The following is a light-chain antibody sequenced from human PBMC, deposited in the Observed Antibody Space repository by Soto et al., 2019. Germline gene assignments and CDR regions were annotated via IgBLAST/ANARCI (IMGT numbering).Light chain of an antibody. Sequence: EIVLTQSPGTLSLSPGEGATLSCRASQSINSNVLAWYQHKVGQAPRLLIHAASIRATAIPDRFSGSGSGTDFTLTIRRLEPEDFAVYYCQQYGSSPMYSFGQGTKLEIK. CDR3: QQYGSSPMYS. CDR2: AAS. J-gene: IGKJ2*03. V-gene: IGKV3-20*01. CDR1: QSINSNV.